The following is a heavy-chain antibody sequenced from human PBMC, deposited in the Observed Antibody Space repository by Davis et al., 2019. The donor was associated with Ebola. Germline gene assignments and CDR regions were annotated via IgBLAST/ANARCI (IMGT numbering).Heavy chain of an antibody. CDR2: INHSGST. CDR3: ARGQYYGSGFDY. CDR1: GGSFSGYY. V-gene: IGHV4-34*01. Sequence: SETLSLTCAVYGGSFSGYYWSWIRQPPGKGLEWIGEINHSGSTNYNPSLKSRVTISVDTSKNQFSLKLSSVTAADTAVYYCARGQYYGSGFDYWGQGTLVTVSS. J-gene: IGHJ4*02. D-gene: IGHD3-10*01.